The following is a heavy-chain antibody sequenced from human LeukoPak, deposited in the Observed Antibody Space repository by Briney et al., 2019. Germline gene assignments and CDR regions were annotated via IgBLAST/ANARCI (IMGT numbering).Heavy chain of an antibody. CDR3: ATSISGYSSGWYEDY. Sequence: GGSLRLSCAASGFTFSSYSMNWVRQAPGKGLEWVSFISRSSSYIYYVDSVEGRFTISRDNAKNSLYLQMNSLRAEDTAVYYCATSISGYSSGWYEDYWGQGTLVTVSS. CDR1: GFTFSSYS. V-gene: IGHV3-21*01. J-gene: IGHJ4*02. D-gene: IGHD6-19*01. CDR2: ISRSSSYI.